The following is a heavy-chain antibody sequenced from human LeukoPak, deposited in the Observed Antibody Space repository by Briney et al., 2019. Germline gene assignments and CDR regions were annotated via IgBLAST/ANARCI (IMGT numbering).Heavy chain of an antibody. CDR1: GGSHRRYY. J-gene: IGHJ2*01. CDR3: ARDISYYDGSGYYYPGKWYFDL. D-gene: IGHD3-22*01. CDR2: IYYSGST. V-gene: IGHV4-59*01. Sequence: PSETLSLTCTVSGGSHRRYYWRGIRQPPAKGLEWIGYIYYSGSTNHNPSLQSRVTISVDTSKDQFSLKLSSVTAADTAVYYCARDISYYDGSGYYYPGKWYFDLWGRGTLVTVSS.